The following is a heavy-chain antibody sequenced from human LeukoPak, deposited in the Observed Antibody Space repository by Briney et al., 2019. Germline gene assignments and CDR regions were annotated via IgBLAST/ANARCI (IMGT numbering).Heavy chain of an antibody. CDR3: AHRCTNYFFDY. D-gene: IGHD2-2*01. V-gene: IGHV2-5*02. CDR2: IYWDDDK. CDR1: GFSLTTSGVG. Sequence: SGPTLVKPTQTLTMTCTFSGFSLTTSGVGVGWIRQPPGKALEWLALIYWDDDKRYSPSLMNRLTVTKGTSENQVVLTMTNMDPVDTATYYCAHRCTNYFFDYWGQGTLVTVSS. J-gene: IGHJ4*02.